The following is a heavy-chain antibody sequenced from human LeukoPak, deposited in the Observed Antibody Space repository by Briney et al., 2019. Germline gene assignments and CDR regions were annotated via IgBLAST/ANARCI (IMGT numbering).Heavy chain of an antibody. CDR2: ISSSSTYI. CDR1: GFTFSTYS. V-gene: IGHV3-21*06. D-gene: IGHD6-19*01. J-gene: IGHJ1*01. CDR3: AKVSGYSSG. Sequence: TGGSLRLSCEVSGFTFSTYSLNWVRQAPGKGLEWVSSISSSSTYIFYADSVKGRFTISRDNAKNSLYLQMNSLRAEDTAVYYCAKVSGYSSGWGQGTLVTVSS.